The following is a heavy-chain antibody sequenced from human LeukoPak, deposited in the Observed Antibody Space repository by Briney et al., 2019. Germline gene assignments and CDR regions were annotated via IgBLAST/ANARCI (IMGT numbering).Heavy chain of an antibody. V-gene: IGHV1-69*13. CDR2: IIPIFGTA. Sequence: SVKVSCKASGGTFSSYAISWVRQAPGQGLEWMGGIIPIFGTANYAQKFQGRVTITADESTSTAYMELSSLRSEDTAVYYCARGVYSSSWLTGRHYNWFDPWGQGTLVTVSS. D-gene: IGHD6-13*01. CDR1: GGTFSSYA. J-gene: IGHJ5*02. CDR3: ARGVYSSSWLTGRHYNWFDP.